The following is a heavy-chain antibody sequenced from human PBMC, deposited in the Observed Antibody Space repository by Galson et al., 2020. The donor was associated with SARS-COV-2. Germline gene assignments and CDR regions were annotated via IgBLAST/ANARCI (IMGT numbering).Heavy chain of an antibody. D-gene: IGHD3-22*01. V-gene: IGHV3-23*01. Sequence: GESLKISCAASGFTFSSYAMSWVRQAPGKGLGWVSPIIGRGGSPYYADPVKGRFTISRDNSKNTLYLQMNSLRAEDTAVYYCAKTVGEYYYDSSGYSPDVWGQGTTVTVSS. CDR3: AKTVGEYYYDSSGYSPDV. J-gene: IGHJ6*02. CDR1: GFTFSSYA. CDR2: IIGRGGSP.